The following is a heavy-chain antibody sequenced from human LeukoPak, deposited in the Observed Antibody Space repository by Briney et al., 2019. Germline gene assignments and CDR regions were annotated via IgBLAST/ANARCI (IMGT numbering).Heavy chain of an antibody. V-gene: IGHV3-43*02. Sequence: PGGSLRLSCAASGFTFDDCGMSWVRQAPGKGLEWVSLISADGGSTFSADSVKGRFSISRDNSKNSLYLQMNSLRSEDTAMYYCAKESGKFDYWGQGTLVAVSS. CDR2: ISADGGST. CDR1: GFTFDDCG. J-gene: IGHJ4*02. CDR3: AKESGKFDY.